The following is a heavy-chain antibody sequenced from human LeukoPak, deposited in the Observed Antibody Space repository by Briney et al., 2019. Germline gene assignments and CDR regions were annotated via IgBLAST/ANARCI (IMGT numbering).Heavy chain of an antibody. D-gene: IGHD3-10*01. CDR2: IYYSGST. J-gene: IGHJ6*03. CDR1: GGSISSSSYY. CDR3: ARAPYGSATNNYYMDV. Sequence: SETLSLTCTVSGGSISSSSYYWGWIRQPPGKGLEWIGSIYYSGSTYYNPSLKSRVTISVDTSKNQFSLKLISVTAADTAVYYCARAPYGSATNNYYMDVWGKGTTVTVS. V-gene: IGHV4-39*07.